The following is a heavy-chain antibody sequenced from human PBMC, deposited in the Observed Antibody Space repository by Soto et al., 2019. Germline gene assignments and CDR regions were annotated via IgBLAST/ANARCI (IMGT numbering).Heavy chain of an antibody. CDR1: GFPFGSYP. Sequence: EVHLLESGGGLVQSGGSLRLSCAASGFPFGSYPMGWVRQTPGKGLEWVSGIDAGSATTHYADSVQGRFSISRDNSRNTVYLQMTSLRAEYTAVYYCAKDPPLHGDYGRTYYFASWGQGTLVTVSS. CDR2: IDAGSATT. D-gene: IGHD4-17*01. CDR3: AKDPPLHGDYGRTYYFAS. V-gene: IGHV3-23*01. J-gene: IGHJ4*02.